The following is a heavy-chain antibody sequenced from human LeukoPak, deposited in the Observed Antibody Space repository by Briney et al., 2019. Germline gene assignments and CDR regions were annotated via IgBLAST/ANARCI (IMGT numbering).Heavy chain of an antibody. CDR3: ARIRIAAAGRNWFDP. V-gene: IGHV1-18*01. J-gene: IGHJ5*02. D-gene: IGHD6-13*01. CDR1: GYTFTSYG. Sequence: ASVKVSCKASGYTFTSYGISWVRQAPGPGLEWMGWISVYNGNTNYAQKLQGRVTMTTDTSTSTDYMELRSLRSDDTAVYYCARIRIAAAGRNWFDPWGQGTMVTVSS. CDR2: ISVYNGNT.